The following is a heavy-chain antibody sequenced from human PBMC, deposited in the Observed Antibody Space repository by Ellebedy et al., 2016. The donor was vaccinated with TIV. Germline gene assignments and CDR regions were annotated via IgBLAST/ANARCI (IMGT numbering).Heavy chain of an antibody. J-gene: IGHJ4*02. CDR2: ISSSSSYI. V-gene: IGHV3-21*04. CDR3: AKDFQGGSVGLSVDY. D-gene: IGHD3-16*02. Sequence: GESLKISXAASGFTFSSYSMNWVRQAPGKGLEWVSSISSSSSYIYYADSVKGRFTISRDNSKNTLYLQMNSLRAEDTAVYYCAKDFQGGSVGLSVDYWGQGTLVTVSS. CDR1: GFTFSSYS.